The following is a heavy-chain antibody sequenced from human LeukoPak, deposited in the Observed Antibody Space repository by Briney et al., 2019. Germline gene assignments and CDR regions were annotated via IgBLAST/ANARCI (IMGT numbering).Heavy chain of an antibody. CDR1: GFTFSDYA. D-gene: IGHD3-22*01. CDR2: ISGSGGST. Sequence: PGGSLRLSCAASGFTFSDYAMNWVRQAPGKGLEWVSGISGSGGSTYYADSVKGRFTISRDNSKNTLYLQMNSLRAEDTAVYYCAKVHYYDSSGYYAPNAFDIWGQGTMVTVSS. J-gene: IGHJ3*02. V-gene: IGHV3-23*01. CDR3: AKVHYYDSSGYYAPNAFDI.